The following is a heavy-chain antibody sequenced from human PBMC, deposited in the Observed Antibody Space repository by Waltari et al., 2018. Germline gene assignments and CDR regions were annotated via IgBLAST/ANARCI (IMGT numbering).Heavy chain of an antibody. CDR3: VRGRLTTVVTPWDF. J-gene: IGHJ1*01. V-gene: IGHV3-21*02. D-gene: IGHD4-17*01. CDR2: ISASGTFV. CDR1: GISFSRLG. Sequence: EVQLVESGGGLVKPGGSLRLVCTASGISFSRLGRNWVRQAPGKGLELVSFISASGTFVYYVDSVKGRFTMSRDNAKNSVYLQLNGLRAEDTGEYYCVRGRLTTVVTPWDFWGQGTQVTVSS.